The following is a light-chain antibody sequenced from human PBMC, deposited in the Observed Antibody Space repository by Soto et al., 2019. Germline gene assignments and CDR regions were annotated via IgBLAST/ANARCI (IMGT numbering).Light chain of an antibody. CDR2: AAS. Sequence: DIQMTQSPSSVSASVADRVTSTCRASQCISSWLAWYQQKPGKAPKLLIYAASSLQSGVPSRCSGSVSGKDFTLTISSLQPEDFATYYCQQANSFPHTFGQGTKLEIK. J-gene: IGKJ2*01. V-gene: IGKV1-12*01. CDR3: QQANSFPHT. CDR1: QCISSW.